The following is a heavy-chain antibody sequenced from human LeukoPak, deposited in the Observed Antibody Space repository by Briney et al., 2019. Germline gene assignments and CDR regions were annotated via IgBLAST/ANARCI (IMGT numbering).Heavy chain of an antibody. J-gene: IGHJ4*02. CDR1: GYSFTSYW. CDR3: ARHEEPPDTAMDY. D-gene: IGHD5-18*01. Sequence: GESLKISCKGSGYSFTSYWIGWVRQMPGKGLEWMGIIYPGDSDTRYSPSFQGQVTISADKSISTAYLQWSSVKASDTAIYYCARHEEPPDTAMDYWGQGTLVTVSS. V-gene: IGHV5-51*01. CDR2: IYPGDSDT.